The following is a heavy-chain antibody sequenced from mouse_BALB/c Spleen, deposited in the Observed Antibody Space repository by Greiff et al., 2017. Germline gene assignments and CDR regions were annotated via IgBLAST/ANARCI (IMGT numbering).Heavy chain of an antibody. V-gene: IGHV1S81*02. CDR2: INPSNGRT. CDR1: GYTFTSYW. J-gene: IGHJ4*01. Sequence: QVQLQQPGAELVKPGASVKLSCKASGYTFTSYWMHWVKQRPGQGLEWIGEINPSNGRTNYNEKFKSKATLTVDKSSSTAYMQLSSLTSEDSAVYHCARQLYAMDYWGQGTSVTVSS. CDR3: ARQLYAMDY. D-gene: IGHD3-1*01.